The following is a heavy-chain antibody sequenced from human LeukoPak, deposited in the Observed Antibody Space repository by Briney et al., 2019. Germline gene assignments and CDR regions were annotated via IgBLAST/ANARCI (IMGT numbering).Heavy chain of an antibody. CDR3: ARDTVSAFDF. V-gene: IGHV3-74*03. CDR1: GFTFSTFW. CDR2: MRGDGTKT. Sequence: GGSLRLSCAASGFTFSTFWMHWVRQAPGKGLVWVSGMRGDGTKTTYADSVKGRFTISRDNAKNTLYLQMNSLRAGDTAVYYCARDTVSAFDFWGPGSLVTVSS. J-gene: IGHJ4*02.